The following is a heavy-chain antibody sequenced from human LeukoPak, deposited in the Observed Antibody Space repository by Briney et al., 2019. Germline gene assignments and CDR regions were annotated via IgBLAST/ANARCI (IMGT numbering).Heavy chain of an antibody. J-gene: IGHJ4*02. D-gene: IGHD1-26*01. CDR2: ISVYNGNT. V-gene: IGHV1-18*01. CDR1: GYTFTIYG. CDR3: ARGRLGELPGRFDY. Sequence: AAVKVSFKGSGYTFTIYGFSWVRQPPGPGLELMGWISVYNGNTNYAQKLQGRVTMTTDTCTSTAYMEMKSLRSDDTAVYYCARGRLGELPGRFDYWGQGTLVTVSS.